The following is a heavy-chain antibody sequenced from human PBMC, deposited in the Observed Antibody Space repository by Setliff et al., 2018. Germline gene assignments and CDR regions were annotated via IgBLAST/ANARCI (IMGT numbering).Heavy chain of an antibody. CDR1: GGSISSYY. J-gene: IGHJ4*02. Sequence: KTSETLSLTCTVSGGSISSYYWSWIRQPAGKGLEWIGHIYIGGSANYNPSLKSRVTISVDTSKNQFSLNLSSVTAADTAVYYCAGGRRYDYGWDFDYWGQGTLVTVSS. V-gene: IGHV4-4*07. CDR2: IYIGGSA. CDR3: AGGRRYDYGWDFDY. D-gene: IGHD4-17*01.